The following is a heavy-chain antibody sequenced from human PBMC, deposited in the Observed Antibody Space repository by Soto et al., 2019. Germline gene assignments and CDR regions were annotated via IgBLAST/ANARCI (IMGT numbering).Heavy chain of an antibody. Sequence: SETLSLTCAVYGGSFSGYYWSWIRQPPGKGLEWIGEINHSGSTNYNPSLKSRVTISVDTSKNQFSLKLSSVTAADTAVYYCARGTAQWMVGSRWLDTWGQGTLVTVSS. J-gene: IGHJ5*02. CDR3: ARGTAQWMVGSRWLDT. CDR1: GGSFSGYY. CDR2: INHSGST. V-gene: IGHV4-34*01. D-gene: IGHD6-19*01.